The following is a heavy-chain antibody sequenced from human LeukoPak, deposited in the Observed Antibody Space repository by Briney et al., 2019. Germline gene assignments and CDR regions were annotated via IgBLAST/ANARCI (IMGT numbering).Heavy chain of an antibody. CDR2: IIPIFGTA. Sequence: GASVKASCKASGGTFSSYAISWVRQAPGQGLEWMGGIIPIFGTANYAQKFQGRVTITADESTSTAYMELSSLRSEDTAVYYCARRTEGRPEYFDYWGQGTLVTVSS. CDR3: ARRTEGRPEYFDY. CDR1: GGTFSSYA. D-gene: IGHD1-1*01. J-gene: IGHJ4*02. V-gene: IGHV1-69*01.